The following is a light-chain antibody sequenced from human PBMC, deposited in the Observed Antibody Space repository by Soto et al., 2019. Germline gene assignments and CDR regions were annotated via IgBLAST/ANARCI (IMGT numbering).Light chain of an antibody. J-gene: IGKJ1*01. CDR3: QQYHSFPLT. CDR1: QSASRW. V-gene: IGKV1-5*03. CDR2: EAS. Sequence: DIQMTQSTSTLSASVGDRVTITCRASQSASRWLVWYQQKPGKAPNLLISEASSFESGVPSRFSGSGSGTEFTLSISSLQPDDFAIYCCQQYHSFPLTFGQGTKVEIK.